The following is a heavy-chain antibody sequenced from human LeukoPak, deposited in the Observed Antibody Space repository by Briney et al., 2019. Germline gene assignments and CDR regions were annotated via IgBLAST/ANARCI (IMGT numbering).Heavy chain of an antibody. CDR1: GFTFSSYA. D-gene: IGHD5-18*01. Sequence: GGSLRLSCAASGFTFSSYAMSWVRQAPGKGLEWVAAISGSGGSTYYADSVKGRFAISRDNSKNTLYLQMNSLRAEDTAVYYCAKDRAYSYGHLDYWGQGTLVTVSS. CDR3: AKDRAYSYGHLDY. CDR2: ISGSGGST. J-gene: IGHJ4*02. V-gene: IGHV3-23*01.